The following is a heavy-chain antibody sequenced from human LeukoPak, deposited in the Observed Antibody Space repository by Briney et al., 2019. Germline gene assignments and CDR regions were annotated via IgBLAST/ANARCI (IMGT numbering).Heavy chain of an antibody. Sequence: SETLSLTCTVSGGSISSSSYYWGWIRQPPGKGLEWIGSIYYSGSTYYNPSLKSRVTISVDTSKNQFSLKLSSVTAADTAVYYCTRDLGYGDALDWFDPWGQGTLVTVSS. CDR3: TRDLGYGDALDWFDP. CDR2: IYYSGST. CDR1: GGSISSSSYY. J-gene: IGHJ5*02. D-gene: IGHD4-17*01. V-gene: IGHV4-39*07.